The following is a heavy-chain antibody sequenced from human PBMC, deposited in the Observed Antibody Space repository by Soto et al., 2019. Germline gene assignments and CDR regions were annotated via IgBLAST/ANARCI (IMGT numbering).Heavy chain of an antibody. CDR2: IYWDDSK. Sequence: QITLKESGPTLVKPTQTLTLTCSFSGLSLAIDRVGVGWIRQPPGKALEWLAVIYWDDSKTYRPSLESRLTVTKDTSKNQVALTMSNMDPVDTATYYCAHAYGGRSLYWGQGTLVTVSS. V-gene: IGHV2-5*02. CDR3: AHAYGGRSLY. CDR1: GLSLAIDRVG. D-gene: IGHD1-26*01. J-gene: IGHJ4*02.